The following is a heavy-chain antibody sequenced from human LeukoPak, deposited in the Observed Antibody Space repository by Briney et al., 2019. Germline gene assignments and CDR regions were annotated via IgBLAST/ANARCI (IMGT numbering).Heavy chain of an antibody. V-gene: IGHV3-7*03. CDR1: GFTFSNYW. D-gene: IGHD4/OR15-4a*01. Sequence: GGSLRLSCAASGFTFSNYWMSWVRQAPGKGLEWVTNIKEDGVEKYYVDSVKGRFAISRDNAKNSVYLQINSLRADDTAVYYCARDYLDYGERYYFDYWGQGTLVIVSS. J-gene: IGHJ4*02. CDR2: IKEDGVEK. CDR3: ARDYLDYGERYYFDY.